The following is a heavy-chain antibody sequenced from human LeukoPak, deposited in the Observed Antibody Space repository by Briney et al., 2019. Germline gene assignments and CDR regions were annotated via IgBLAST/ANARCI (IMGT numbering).Heavy chain of an antibody. D-gene: IGHD6-6*01. V-gene: IGHV4-4*09. Sequence: SSETLSLTCTVSGGSINNYYWSWLRQPPGKGLEWIGYIYTSGNTNYNPSLTSRVTISVDTSNNQFSLKLSSATAADTAVYYCARLTFTTRPVDVWGKGTTVTVSS. CDR2: IYTSGNT. CDR3: ARLTFTTRPVDV. J-gene: IGHJ6*04. CDR1: GGSINNYY.